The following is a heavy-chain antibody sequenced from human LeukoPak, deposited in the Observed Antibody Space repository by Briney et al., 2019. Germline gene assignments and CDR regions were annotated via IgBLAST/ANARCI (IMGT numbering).Heavy chain of an antibody. J-gene: IGHJ4*02. D-gene: IGHD3-22*01. Sequence: GGSLRLSCVASGFTFDDYAMHWVRQAPGKGLEWVSGISWNSGSRGYADSVKGRFTISRDNAKTSLYLQMNSLRAEDMALYYCAKEGSSGYYATYFDYWGQGTLVTVSS. CDR1: GFTFDDYA. CDR2: ISWNSGSR. V-gene: IGHV3-9*03. CDR3: AKEGSSGYYATYFDY.